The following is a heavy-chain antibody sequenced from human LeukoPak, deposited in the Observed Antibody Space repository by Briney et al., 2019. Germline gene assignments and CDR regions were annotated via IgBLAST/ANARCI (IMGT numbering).Heavy chain of an antibody. V-gene: IGHV4-34*01. Sequence: SETLSLTCAVSGGSISSGGYPWSWIRQPPGKGLEWIGEINHSGSTNYNPSLKSRVTISVDTSKNQFSLKLSSVTAADTAVYYCARTSIVVVITGNNWFDPWGQGTLVTVSS. CDR2: INHSGST. CDR3: ARTSIVVVITGNNWFDP. CDR1: GGSISSGGYP. D-gene: IGHD3-22*01. J-gene: IGHJ5*02.